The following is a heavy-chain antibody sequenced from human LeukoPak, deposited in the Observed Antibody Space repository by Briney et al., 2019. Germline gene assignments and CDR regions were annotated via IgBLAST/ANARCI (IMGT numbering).Heavy chain of an antibody. Sequence: PSETLSLTCAVHGGSFSGYYWSWIRQPPGKGLEWIGEINHSGSTNYNPSLKSRVTISVDTSKNQFSLKLSSVTAADTAVYYCARESSNDFWSGRYYFDYWGQGTLVTVSS. V-gene: IGHV4-34*01. CDR3: ARESSNDFWSGRYYFDY. D-gene: IGHD3-3*01. CDR2: INHSGST. J-gene: IGHJ4*02. CDR1: GGSFSGYY.